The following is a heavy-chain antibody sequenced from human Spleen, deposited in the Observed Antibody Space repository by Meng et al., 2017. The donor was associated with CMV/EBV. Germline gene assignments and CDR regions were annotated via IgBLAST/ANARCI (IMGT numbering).Heavy chain of an antibody. CDR3: ARDLRGPIDYDTTGYFDY. V-gene: IGHV3-74*01. CDR1: GFTFNRCS. Sequence: GESLKISCAASGFTFNRCSIHWVRQAPGKGLVWVSRINSDGSRPNYADSVRGRFTVSRDNSRNTLYLQMHSLRVEDTAVYYCARDLRGPIDYDTTGYFDYWGQGIRVTVSS. J-gene: IGHJ4*02. D-gene: IGHD2-8*02. CDR2: INSDGSRP.